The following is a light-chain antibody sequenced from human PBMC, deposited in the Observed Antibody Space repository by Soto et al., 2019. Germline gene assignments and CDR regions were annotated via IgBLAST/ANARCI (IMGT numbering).Light chain of an antibody. J-gene: IGLJ1*01. Sequence: QSVLTQPASVSGSPGQSITISCTGTSSDVGAYIYVSWYQHHPGKAPKVMIYEVTNRPSGVSDRFSGSKSGNTASLTISGLQAEDEADYYCCSYTSSRTYVFGTGTKVTGL. CDR1: SSDVGAYIY. CDR3: CSYTSSRTYV. CDR2: EVT. V-gene: IGLV2-14*01.